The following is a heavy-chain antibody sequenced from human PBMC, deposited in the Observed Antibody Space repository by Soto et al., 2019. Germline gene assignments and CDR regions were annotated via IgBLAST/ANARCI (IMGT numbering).Heavy chain of an antibody. CDR3: AKGHRDDLVGATTGGWYLDL. CDR1: GFTFSTYG. V-gene: IGHV3-30*18. D-gene: IGHD1-26*01. CDR2: ISYDGSNK. J-gene: IGHJ2*01. Sequence: GGSLRLSCAASGFTFSTYGMHWVRQAPGKGLEWVAVISYDGSNKYYANSVKGRFTISRDNSKNTLYLQMNSLRAEDTAVYYCAKGHRDDLVGATTGGWYLDLWGRGTLVTVSS.